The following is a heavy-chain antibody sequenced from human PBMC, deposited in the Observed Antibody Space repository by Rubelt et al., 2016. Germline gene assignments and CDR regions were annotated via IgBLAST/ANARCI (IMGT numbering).Heavy chain of an antibody. D-gene: IGHD3-10*02. CDR1: GFTFSSYA. CDR3: ARDGCITMSCMDV. V-gene: IGHV3-30*04. Sequence: QVQLVESGGGVVQPGRSLRLSCAASGFTFSSYAMHWVRQAPGKGLEWVAVISYDGSNKYYADSVKGRFTSSRDNSKNTLYLQMNSLRAEDTAVYYCARDGCITMSCMDVWGQGTTVTVSS. CDR2: ISYDGSNK. J-gene: IGHJ6*02.